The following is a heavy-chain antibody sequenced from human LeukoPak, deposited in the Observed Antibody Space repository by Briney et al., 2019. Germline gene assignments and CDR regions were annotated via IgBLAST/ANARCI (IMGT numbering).Heavy chain of an antibody. CDR1: GFTFSRYV. Sequence: PGGSLRLSCTTSGFTFSRYVMNWVRQAPGKGLEWVSYINIDSITVNYADSVKGRFTISRDNAKNSLYLQMNSLRAEDTAVYYCSTAKFDNWGQGTLVTVSS. V-gene: IGHV3-48*01. CDR2: INIDSITV. CDR3: STAKFDN. J-gene: IGHJ4*02.